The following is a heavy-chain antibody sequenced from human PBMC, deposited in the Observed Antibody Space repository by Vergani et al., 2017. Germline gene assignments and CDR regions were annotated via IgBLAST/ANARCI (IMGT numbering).Heavy chain of an antibody. CDR1: GGSLRSGGYY. Sequence: QVQLQESGPGLVKPSQTLSLTCTVSGGSLRSGGYYWSWIRQHPGTGLEWIGYIYYSGSTYFNPSLKSRVTISVDTSKNQFSLKLSSVTAADTAVYYCARETSYIWGNILDYWGQGTLVTVSS. D-gene: IGHD3-16*01. CDR3: ARETSYIWGNILDY. J-gene: IGHJ4*02. V-gene: IGHV4-31*03. CDR2: IYYSGST.